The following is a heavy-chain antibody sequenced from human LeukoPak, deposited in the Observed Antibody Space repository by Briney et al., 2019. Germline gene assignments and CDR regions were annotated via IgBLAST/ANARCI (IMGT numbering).Heavy chain of an antibody. D-gene: IGHD6-13*01. V-gene: IGHV1-2*02. CDR2: INPNSGGT. J-gene: IGHJ6*03. Sequence: GSSVKVSCKASGYTFTGYYMHWVRQAPGQGLEWMGWINPNSGGTNYAQKFQGRVTMTRDTSISTAYMELNRLRSDDTAVYYCARSGQQLAYXDVXXKGTXVTVSS. CDR1: GYTFTGYY. CDR3: ARSGQQLAYXDV.